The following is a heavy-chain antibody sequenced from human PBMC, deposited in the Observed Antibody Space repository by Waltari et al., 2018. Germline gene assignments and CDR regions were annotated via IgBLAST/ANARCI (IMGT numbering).Heavy chain of an antibody. Sequence: QLRLQESGPGLVTPSEPLSLTCTVSGGSISSGGYYWGWIRQSPGKGLEWIGSIYYSGSTHYNPTLESRVTISGDTSKNQFSLKVSSVTAADTAVYYCARHWKRSGYRFDPWGQGTLVTVSS. CDR3: ARHWKRSGYRFDP. D-gene: IGHD5-12*01. J-gene: IGHJ5*02. CDR2: IYYSGST. CDR1: GGSISSGGYY. V-gene: IGHV4-39*01.